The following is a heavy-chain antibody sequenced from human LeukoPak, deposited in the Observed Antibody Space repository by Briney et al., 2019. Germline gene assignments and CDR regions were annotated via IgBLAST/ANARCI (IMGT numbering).Heavy chain of an antibody. CDR1: GFTFDDYG. CDR2: INWNGGGT. D-gene: IGHD3-16*02. Sequence: GGSLRLSCAASGFTFDDYGMSWVRQAPGKGLEWVSGINWNGGGTGYADSVKGRFTISRDNAKNSLYLQMNSLRAEDTALYYCARAPYVWGSYRSSSSYIDYWGQGTLVTVSS. V-gene: IGHV3-20*04. J-gene: IGHJ4*02. CDR3: ARAPYVWGSYRSSSSYIDY.